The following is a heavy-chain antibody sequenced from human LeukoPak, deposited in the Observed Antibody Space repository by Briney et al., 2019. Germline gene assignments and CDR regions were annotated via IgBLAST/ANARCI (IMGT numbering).Heavy chain of an antibody. J-gene: IGHJ4*02. V-gene: IGHV5-51*01. CDR1: GYSFTSYW. Sequence: GESLQISCQGSGYSFTSYWIGWVRQMPGKGLEWMGIYPGDSDTRYSPSFQGQVTISADKSISTAYLQWSSLKASDTAMYYCARLGSSSSGADYWGQGTLVTVSS. D-gene: IGHD6-6*01. CDR2: YPGDSDT. CDR3: ARLGSSSSGADY.